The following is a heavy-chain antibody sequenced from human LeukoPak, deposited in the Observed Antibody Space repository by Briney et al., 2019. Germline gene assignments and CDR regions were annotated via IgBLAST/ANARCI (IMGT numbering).Heavy chain of an antibody. V-gene: IGHV4-59*12. CDR2: IYYSGST. CDR1: GGSISSYY. D-gene: IGHD3-22*01. Sequence: SETLSLTCTVSGGSISSYYWSWIRQPPGKGLEWIGYIYYSGSTNYNPSLKSRVTISVDTSKNQFSLKLSSVTAADTAVYYCARGPPRSYDIGAQPGWFDPWGQGTLVTVSS. CDR3: ARGPPRSYDIGAQPGWFDP. J-gene: IGHJ5*02.